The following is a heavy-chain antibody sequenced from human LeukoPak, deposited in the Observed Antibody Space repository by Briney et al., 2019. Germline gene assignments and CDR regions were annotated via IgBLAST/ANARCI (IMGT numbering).Heavy chain of an antibody. V-gene: IGHV3-30-3*01. Sequence: GRSLRLSCAASGFTFSSYAMHWVRQAPGKGLEWVAVISYDGSNKYYADSVKGRFTISRDNSKNTLYLQMNSLRAEDTAVYYCAKDHLGYCSSIGPCYMDVWGKGTTVTVSS. CDR1: GFTFSSYA. CDR3: AKDHLGYCSSIGPCYMDV. CDR2: ISYDGSNK. J-gene: IGHJ6*03. D-gene: IGHD2-2*01.